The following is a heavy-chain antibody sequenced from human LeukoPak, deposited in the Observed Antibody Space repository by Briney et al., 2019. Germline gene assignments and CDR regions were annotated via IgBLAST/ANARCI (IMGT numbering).Heavy chain of an antibody. CDR3: ARDRGTGTYFYYLDY. CDR2: ISSDGSIT. D-gene: IGHD1-26*01. V-gene: IGHV3-30-3*01. Sequence: PGGSLRLSCEASGFTFSHSALHWVRQAPGKGLEWVAVISSDGSITYYADSVKGRFTISRDNSRNTLYLQMNSLRTEDTAVYYCARDRGTGTYFYYLDYWGQGTLVTVSS. CDR1: GFTFSHSA. J-gene: IGHJ4*02.